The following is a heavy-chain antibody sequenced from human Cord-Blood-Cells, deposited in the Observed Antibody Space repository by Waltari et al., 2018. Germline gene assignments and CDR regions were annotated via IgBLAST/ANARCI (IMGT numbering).Heavy chain of an antibody. Sequence: QVQLQQWGAGLLKPSETLSLTCAVYGGSFSGYYWSWIRQPPGKGLEWIGEINHSGSTNYNPSLKGRVTISVDTSKNQFSLKLSSVTAADTAVYYCAREVVVAATPGGAFDIWGQGTMVTVSS. D-gene: IGHD2-15*01. V-gene: IGHV4-34*01. CDR1: GGSFSGYY. CDR3: AREVVVAATPGGAFDI. CDR2: INHSGST. J-gene: IGHJ3*02.